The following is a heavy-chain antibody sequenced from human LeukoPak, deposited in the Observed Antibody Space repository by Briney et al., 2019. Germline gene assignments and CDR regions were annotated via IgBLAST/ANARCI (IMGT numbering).Heavy chain of an antibody. V-gene: IGHV3-30-3*01. CDR2: ISYDGSNK. CDR3: AGYNWFDP. J-gene: IGHJ5*02. D-gene: IGHD6-13*01. Sequence: GGSLRLSCAASGFTFSSYWMSWVRQAPGKGLEWVAVISYDGSNKYYADSVKGRFTISRDNSKNTLYLQMNSLRVEDTAVYYCAGYNWFDPWGQGTLVTVSS. CDR1: GFTFSSYW.